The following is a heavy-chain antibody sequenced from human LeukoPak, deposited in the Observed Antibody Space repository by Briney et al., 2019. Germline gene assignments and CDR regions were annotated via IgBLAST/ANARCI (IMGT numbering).Heavy chain of an antibody. CDR2: INHSGST. V-gene: IGHV4-34*01. Sequence: SETLSLTCAVYGLSFSGYDWSWIRQPPGKGLEWIGEINHSGSTNYNPSLKSRVTISVDKSKNQFSLKLSSVTAAYTAVYYCAPTGYGDLRGRIDYWGQGTLVTVSS. J-gene: IGHJ4*02. D-gene: IGHD4-17*01. CDR1: GLSFSGYD. CDR3: APTGYGDLRGRIDY.